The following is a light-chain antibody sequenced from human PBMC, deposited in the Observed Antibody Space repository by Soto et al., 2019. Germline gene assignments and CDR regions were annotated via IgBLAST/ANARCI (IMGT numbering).Light chain of an antibody. Sequence: TQSPSTRSSSILKRMTITFRASQSITTFLAWYQHQPGKAPILLIYAASNLQGGVPSRFSGSGSGTHFTLTISSLQPEDFATYYCQQSYNSPLTFGPGAKADIK. CDR3: QQSYNSPLT. CDR1: QSITTF. J-gene: IGKJ3*01. CDR2: AAS. V-gene: IGKV1-39*01.